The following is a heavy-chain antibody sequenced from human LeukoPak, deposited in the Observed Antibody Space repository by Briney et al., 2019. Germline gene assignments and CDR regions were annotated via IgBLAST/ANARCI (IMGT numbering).Heavy chain of an antibody. J-gene: IGHJ5*02. D-gene: IGHD3-10*01. V-gene: IGHV3-53*01. CDR2: IYSGGST. Sequence: GGSLRLSYAPSGFTVSSNDMSWVRQAPGKGLEWVSLIYSGGSTYYADSVKGRFTMSRDDSKNTLYLQMNSLRAGDTAVYYCARGGRSGIYYAEFVPWGEGALVTVSS. CDR3: ARGGRSGIYYAEFVP. CDR1: GFTVSSND.